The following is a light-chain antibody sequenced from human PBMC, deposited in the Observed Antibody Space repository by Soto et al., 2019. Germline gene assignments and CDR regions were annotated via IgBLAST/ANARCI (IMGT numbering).Light chain of an antibody. CDR2: GTS. J-gene: IGKJ1*01. V-gene: IGKV3-20*01. Sequence: EIVLTQSPGTLSLSPGERATLSCRASQSVSSSSLAWYQQKPGRAPRLLIFGTSTMATGIPDRFSGSGSGTDFTLTVSGLEPEDFAVYYCQQYGSSPWTFGQGTKVEIK. CDR3: QQYGSSPWT. CDR1: QSVSSSS.